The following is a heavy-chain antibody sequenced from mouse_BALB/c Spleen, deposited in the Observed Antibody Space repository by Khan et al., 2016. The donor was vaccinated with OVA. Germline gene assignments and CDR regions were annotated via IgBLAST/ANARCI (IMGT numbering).Heavy chain of an antibody. CDR3: ASGRLILRYPYYFDY. CDR2: ISYSGST. CDR1: GYSITSDYA. D-gene: IGHD1-1*01. J-gene: IGHJ2*01. Sequence: EVQLQESGPGLLKPSQSLSLTCTVTGYSITSDYAWNWIRQFPGNKLERMAYISYSGSTTYSPTLRSSITITRDTSKNQFFLQFNSVTTEEKATYYGASGRLILRYPYYFDYWGQGTTLTVSA. V-gene: IGHV3-2*02.